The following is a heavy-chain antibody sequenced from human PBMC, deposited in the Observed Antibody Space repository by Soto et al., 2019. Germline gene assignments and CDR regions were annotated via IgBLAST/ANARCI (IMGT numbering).Heavy chain of an antibody. CDR1: GDTFNFYS. D-gene: IGHD3-10*01. Sequence: QVQLVQSGAEVKRPGSSVKVSCKASGDTFNFYSINWVRQAPGVGLEWVGRVNPILSMSNYAQRFQGRVTMTEDKSTSTAYLELRSLRSEDTAIYYCASSYGSGYRAFDYWGQGALGTVSS. V-gene: IGHV1-69*02. CDR2: VNPILSMS. J-gene: IGHJ4*02. CDR3: ASSYGSGYRAFDY.